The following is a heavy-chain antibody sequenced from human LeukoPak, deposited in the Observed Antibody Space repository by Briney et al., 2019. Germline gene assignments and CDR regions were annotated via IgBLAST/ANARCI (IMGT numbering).Heavy chain of an antibody. V-gene: IGHV3-11*01. J-gene: IGHJ3*02. Sequence: GWALTLSCAASGFTFSDYYINWIRQAPGKGLEWISYISSDGRTVYSADSVKGRFTVSRDNAYHSLCLPMNSLRAEDTAVYYCASDSRGAFDIWGQGTMVTVSS. CDR1: GFTFSDYY. CDR3: ASDSRGAFDI. D-gene: IGHD3-10*01. CDR2: ISSDGRTV.